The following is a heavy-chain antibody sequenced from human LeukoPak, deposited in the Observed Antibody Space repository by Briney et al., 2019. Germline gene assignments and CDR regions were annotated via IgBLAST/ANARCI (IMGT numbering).Heavy chain of an antibody. D-gene: IGHD6-13*01. CDR2: IKQDGSEK. CDR3: ARDIGPSSSWYLGGMDV. V-gene: IGHV3-7*03. J-gene: IGHJ6*04. Sequence: GGSLRLSCAASGFTFSSYWMSWVRQAPGKGLEWVANIKQDGSEKYYVDSVKGRFNISRDNAKISLYMQMNSLRAEDTAVYYCARDIGPSSSWYLGGMDVWGKGTTVTVSS. CDR1: GFTFSSYW.